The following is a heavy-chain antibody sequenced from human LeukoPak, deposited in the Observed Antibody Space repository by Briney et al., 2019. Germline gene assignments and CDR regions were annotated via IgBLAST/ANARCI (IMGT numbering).Heavy chain of an antibody. CDR3: AHDESEGGWFDP. D-gene: IGHD1-1*01. CDR2: IIPIFGTA. V-gene: IGHV1-69*13. J-gene: IGHJ5*02. Sequence: SVKVSCKASGGTFSSYAISWVRQAPGQGLEWMGGIIPIFGTANYAQKFQGRVTITADESTSTAYMELSSLRSEDTAVYYCAHDESEGGWFDPWGQGTLVTVSS. CDR1: GGTFSSYA.